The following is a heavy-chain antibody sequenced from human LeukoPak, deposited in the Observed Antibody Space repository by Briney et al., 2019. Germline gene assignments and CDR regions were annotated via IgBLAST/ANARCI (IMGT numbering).Heavy chain of an antibody. Sequence: ASETLSLTCTVSAGSMTNYFWNWIRQSPGKGLEWIAYIYKNERVKYNPSLKSRVSTSVDTFKNQFSLRLNSVTAADTAVYFCARASFNSYGIDGFDHWGQGTLVTVSS. CDR1: AGSMTNYF. J-gene: IGHJ4*02. CDR3: ARASFNSYGIDGFDH. CDR2: IYKNERV. V-gene: IGHV4-59*01. D-gene: IGHD5-18*01.